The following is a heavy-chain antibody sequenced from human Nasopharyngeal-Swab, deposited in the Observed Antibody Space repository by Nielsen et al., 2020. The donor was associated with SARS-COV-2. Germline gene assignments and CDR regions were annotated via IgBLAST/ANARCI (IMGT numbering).Heavy chain of an antibody. CDR2: ISYDGSNK. CDR3: ARGYSGYYYFVY. D-gene: IGHD5-12*01. J-gene: IGHJ4*02. V-gene: IGHV3-30*03. Sequence: VRQAPGKGLEWVAVISYDGSNKYYEDSVKGRFTISRDNSKNTLYLQMNSLRAEDTAVYYCARGYSGYYYFVYWGQGTLVTVSS.